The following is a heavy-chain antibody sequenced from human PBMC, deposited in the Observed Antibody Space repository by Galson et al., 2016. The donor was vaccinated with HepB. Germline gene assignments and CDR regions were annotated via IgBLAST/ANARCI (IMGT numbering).Heavy chain of an antibody. Sequence: SLRLSCAASGFTFSSYPMPWVRQAPGKGLEWVAIIWYDGSYKSYADSVRGRFSISRDTAKQSIFLHMSDLRTEDTARYFCHSFSLDPHFDLWCPGTLVAVAS. V-gene: IGHV3-33*03. CDR2: IWYDGSYK. CDR3: HSFSLDPHFDL. D-gene: IGHD3/OR15-3a*01. CDR1: GFTFSSYP. J-gene: IGHJ2*01.